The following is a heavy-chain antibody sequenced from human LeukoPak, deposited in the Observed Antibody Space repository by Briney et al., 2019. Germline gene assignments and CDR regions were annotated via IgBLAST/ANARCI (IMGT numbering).Heavy chain of an antibody. D-gene: IGHD1-26*01. CDR3: SRESGPFCPFGY. V-gene: IGHV4-4*02. CDR1: GGSISGTNW. CDR2: ISLAGQT. Sequence: SGTLSLTCGVSGGSISGTNWWSWVRRPPGQGLEWIGEISLAGQTNYNPSLNGRVTMSLDKSSNQLSLHLTSVTAADTATYYCSRESGPFCPFGYWGQGTLVIVSS. J-gene: IGHJ4*02.